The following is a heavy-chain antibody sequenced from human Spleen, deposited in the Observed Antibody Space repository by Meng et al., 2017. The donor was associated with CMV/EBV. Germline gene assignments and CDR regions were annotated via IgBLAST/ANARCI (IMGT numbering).Heavy chain of an antibody. J-gene: IGHJ5*02. CDR2: ISRSGGST. Sequence: GESLKISCAASGFTFSSYAMTWVRQAPGKGLEWVSAISRSGGSTYYADSVKGRFTISRDNSKNTLYLQMSSLRAEDTAMYYCARGRHITNWWGGWFDPWGQGIVVTVSS. CDR1: GFTFSSYA. CDR3: ARGRHITNWWGGWFDP. V-gene: IGHV3-23*01. D-gene: IGHD2-8*02.